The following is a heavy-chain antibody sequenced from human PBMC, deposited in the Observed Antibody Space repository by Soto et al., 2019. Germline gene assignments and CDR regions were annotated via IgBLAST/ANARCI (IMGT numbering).Heavy chain of an antibody. CDR1: GFPFSNYY. J-gene: IGHJ4*02. V-gene: IGHV3-23*01. CDR2: ISGSEDNI. D-gene: IGHD3-22*01. Sequence: PGGSLRLSCVASGFPFSNYYMDWVRQAPGKGLEWVAVISGSEDNIHYADSVKGRFTISRDNSKNTLYLQMNSLRAEDTAVYYCANFNTPDYYDSSGPFDYWGQGTLVTVSS. CDR3: ANFNTPDYYDSSGPFDY.